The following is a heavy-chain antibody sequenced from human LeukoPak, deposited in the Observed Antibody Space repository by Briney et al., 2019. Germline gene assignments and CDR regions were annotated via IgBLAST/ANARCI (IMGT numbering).Heavy chain of an antibody. CDR3: ARDGDAYCSGDCYIDP. CDR2: INPSGGST. CDR1: GYTFTNYF. Sequence: SVKVSCKASGYTFTNYFVHWVRQAPGQGLEWMGIINPSGGSTRYTQKFQGRVTMTRDTSTSTVYMELSSLRSEDTAVYYCARDGDAYCSGDCYIDPWGQGTLVTVSS. V-gene: IGHV1-46*01. J-gene: IGHJ5*02. D-gene: IGHD2-21*02.